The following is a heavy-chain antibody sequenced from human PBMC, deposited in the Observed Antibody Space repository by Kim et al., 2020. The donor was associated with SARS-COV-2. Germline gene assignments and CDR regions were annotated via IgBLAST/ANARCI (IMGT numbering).Heavy chain of an antibody. CDR2: INWNGGST. CDR3: ARLSIAARSPGVMDV. D-gene: IGHD6-6*01. V-gene: IGHV3-20*01. CDR1: GFTFDDYG. Sequence: GGSLRLSCAASGFTFDDYGMSWVRQAPGKGLEWVSGINWNGGSTGYADSVKGRFTISRDNAKNSLYLQMNSLRAEDTALYHCARLSIAARSPGVMDVWGQGTTVTVSS. J-gene: IGHJ6*02.